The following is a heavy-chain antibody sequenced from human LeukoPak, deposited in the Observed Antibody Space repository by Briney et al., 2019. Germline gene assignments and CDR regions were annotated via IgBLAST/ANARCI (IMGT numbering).Heavy chain of an antibody. CDR3: AANSADYNTLGSSYKV. D-gene: IGHD3-10*01. Sequence: SETLSLTCTVSGYSISSGYYWGWIRQPPGKGLEWIGSIYHSGSTYYNPSLKSRVTISVDTSKNQFSLKLNSVTAADTAVFYCAANSADYNTLGSSYKVWGQGTLVTVSS. CDR2: IYHSGST. CDR1: GYSISSGYY. V-gene: IGHV4-38-2*02. J-gene: IGHJ4*02.